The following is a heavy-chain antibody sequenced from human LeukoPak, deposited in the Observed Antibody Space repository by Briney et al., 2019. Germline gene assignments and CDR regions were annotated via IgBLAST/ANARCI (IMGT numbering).Heavy chain of an antibody. CDR2: ISGSGGST. Sequence: PGESLTLSCAASGFTFSSYAMSWVRQAPGKGLEWVSAISGSGGSTYYADSVKRRFTISRDNSKNTLYLQMNSLRAEDTAVYYCAKGLVVVVPAAWGQGTLVTVSS. D-gene: IGHD2-2*01. J-gene: IGHJ5*02. V-gene: IGHV3-23*01. CDR3: AKGLVVVVPAA. CDR1: GFTFSSYA.